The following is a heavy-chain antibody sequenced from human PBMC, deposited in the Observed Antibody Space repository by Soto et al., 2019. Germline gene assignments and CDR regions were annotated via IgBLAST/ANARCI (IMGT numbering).Heavy chain of an antibody. D-gene: IGHD5-18*01. CDR2: IYPGDSDT. Sequence: PGESLKISCKGSGYDFLSYWVGWVRQMPGKGLDWMGIIYPGDSDTRYSPSFQGQVTISADKSISTASLQWSSLKASDTAMYYCATALTSMGDYHGFDLWGQGTMVTVSS. CDR1: GYDFLSYW. V-gene: IGHV5-51*01. CDR3: ATALTSMGDYHGFDL. J-gene: IGHJ3*01.